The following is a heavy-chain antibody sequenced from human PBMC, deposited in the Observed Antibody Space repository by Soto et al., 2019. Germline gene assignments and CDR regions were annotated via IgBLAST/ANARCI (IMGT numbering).Heavy chain of an antibody. Sequence: GASVKVSCKASGGTFSSYTISWVRQAPGQGLEWMGRIIPILGIANYAQKFQGRVMITADKSTSTAYMELSSLRSEDTAVYYCASGIAAAGNAFEYWGQGTLVTVSS. CDR3: ASGIAAAGNAFEY. CDR2: IIPILGIA. CDR1: GGTFSSYT. V-gene: IGHV1-69*02. D-gene: IGHD6-13*01. J-gene: IGHJ4*02.